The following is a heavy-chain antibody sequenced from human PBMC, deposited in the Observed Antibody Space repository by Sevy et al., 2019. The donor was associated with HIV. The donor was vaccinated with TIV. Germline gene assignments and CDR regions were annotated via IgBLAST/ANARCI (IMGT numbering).Heavy chain of an antibody. CDR2: VYNSGTT. J-gene: IGHJ5*01. D-gene: IGHD3-9*01. CDR3: ARQLSYYDSLTGSQRGYWLDT. V-gene: IGHV4-39*01. Sequence: SETLSLTCTVSGGSISSSSQFWAWIRQSPGKGLEWVGNVYNSGTTEYNPSLKSRITISVDTSKNKCSLKLTSVTAADTAVYYCARQLSYYDSLTGSQRGYWLDTWGHGNLVTVSS. CDR1: GGSISSSSQF.